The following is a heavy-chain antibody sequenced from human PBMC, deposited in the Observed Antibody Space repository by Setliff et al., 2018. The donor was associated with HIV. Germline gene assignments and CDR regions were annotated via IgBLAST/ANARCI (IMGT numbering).Heavy chain of an antibody. D-gene: IGHD1-26*01. CDR1: GYTLTEVS. CDR3: ARGGQYSGNYLPRDYYMDV. J-gene: IGHJ6*03. Sequence: ASVKVSCKISGYTLTEVSMHWVRQAPGKGLEWMGYFDPQDGKTIYAQEFQGRVTMTEDTSTSTVYMDLSRLGSEDTAVYYCARGGQYSGNYLPRDYYMDVWGKGTTVTVSS. CDR2: FDPQDGKT. V-gene: IGHV1-24*01.